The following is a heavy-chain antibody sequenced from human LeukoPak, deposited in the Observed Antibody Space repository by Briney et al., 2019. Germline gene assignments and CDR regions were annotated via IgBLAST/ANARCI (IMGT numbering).Heavy chain of an antibody. V-gene: IGHV3-53*01. CDR2: IYTGGTT. CDR1: GFSVSSNY. J-gene: IGHJ4*02. D-gene: IGHD3-16*01. Sequence: PGGSLRLSCAASGFSVSSNYMNWVRQAPGKGLEWVSVIYTGGTTYYADSVKGRFTISRDTSKNTLYLQMNSLRAEDTAVYYCAKLWDRYLDYWGQGTLVTVSS. CDR3: AKLWDRYLDY.